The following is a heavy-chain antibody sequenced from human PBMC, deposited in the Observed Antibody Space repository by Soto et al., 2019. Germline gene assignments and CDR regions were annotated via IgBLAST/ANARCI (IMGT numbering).Heavy chain of an antibody. CDR2: TFYRSKWFN. J-gene: IGHJ4*02. V-gene: IGHV6-1*01. D-gene: IGHD6-19*01. CDR1: GDSVSSNSAA. Sequence: SQTLSLTCAISGDSVSSNSAAWNWIRQSPSRGLEWLGRTFYRSKWFNDYAVSVKSRITINPDTSKNQFSLQLNSGTPGDTAVYYCARGDYNSGWYSRFDSWGQGTLVTVSS. CDR3: ARGDYNSGWYSRFDS.